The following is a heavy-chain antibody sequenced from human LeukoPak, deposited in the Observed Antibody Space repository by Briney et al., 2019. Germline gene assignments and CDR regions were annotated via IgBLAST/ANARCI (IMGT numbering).Heavy chain of an antibody. CDR2: ISSSGTTI. Sequence: GSLGLSCAAFGFTFRCYEMNWVRQAPGKGLGWVSCISSSGTTIYYADSVKGRFTISRDNAKNSLYLQMNSLRAEDTAVYYCARVSGWFDPWGQGTLVIVSS. CDR1: GFTFRCYE. D-gene: IGHD3-10*01. CDR3: ARVSGWFDP. J-gene: IGHJ5*02. V-gene: IGHV3-48*03.